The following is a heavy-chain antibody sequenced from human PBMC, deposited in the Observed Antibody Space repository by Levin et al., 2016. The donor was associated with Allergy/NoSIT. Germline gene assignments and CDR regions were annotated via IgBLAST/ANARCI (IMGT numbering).Heavy chain of an antibody. Sequence: SVKVSCKASGGTFSSYAISWVRQAPGQGLEWMGGIIPIFGTANYAQKFQGRVTITADESTSTAYMELSSLRSEDTAVYYCARSHYDILTGYYRTPRGDYYGMDVWGQGTTVTVSS. V-gene: IGHV1-69*13. CDR3: ARSHYDILTGYYRTPRGDYYGMDV. J-gene: IGHJ6*02. CDR1: GGTFSSYA. CDR2: IIPIFGTA. D-gene: IGHD3-9*01.